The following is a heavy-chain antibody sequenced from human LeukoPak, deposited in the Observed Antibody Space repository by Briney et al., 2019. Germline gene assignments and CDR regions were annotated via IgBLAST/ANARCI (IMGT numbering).Heavy chain of an antibody. CDR1: GFAFNSYT. V-gene: IGHV3-21*01. CDR2: ITSRGSHI. J-gene: IGHJ6*03. Sequence: PGGSLRLSCAASGFAFNSYTITWVRQAPGKGLESVSSITSRGSHIYIADSEKGRFTISRDNAKNSLFLQMSSLSVKDTAVYYCARVAQGATTENYFYYYMDVWGKGTTVAVSS. CDR3: ARVAQGATTENYFYYYMDV. D-gene: IGHD4-11*01.